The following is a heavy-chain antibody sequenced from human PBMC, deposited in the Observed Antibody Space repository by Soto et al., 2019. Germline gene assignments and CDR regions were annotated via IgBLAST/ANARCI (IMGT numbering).Heavy chain of an antibody. Sequence: GGSLRLSCAASGFTFSDYYMSWIRQAPGKGLEWVSYISSSGSTIYYADSVKGRFTISRDNAKNSLYLQMNSLRAEDTAVYYCARDVGVGITYYDILTGYYLGVLDYWGQGTLVTVSS. J-gene: IGHJ4*02. V-gene: IGHV3-11*01. CDR2: ISSSGSTI. D-gene: IGHD3-9*01. CDR1: GFTFSDYY. CDR3: ARDVGVGITYYDILTGYYLGVLDY.